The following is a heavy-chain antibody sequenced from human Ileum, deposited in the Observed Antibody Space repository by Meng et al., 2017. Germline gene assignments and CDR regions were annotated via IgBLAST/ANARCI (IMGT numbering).Heavy chain of an antibody. CDR1: GSSISTSNL. CDR2: IHHSGTT. V-gene: IGHV4-4*02. Sequence: VPGLVKPSGTLSLACAVSGSSISTSNLWNWIRQPPGKGLEWIGEIHHSGTTNYNPSLKSLVTISLDKSKNQFSLELRSVTAADTAVYYCARHDYGDPTAAFDYWGQGTLVTVSS. CDR3: ARHDYGDPTAAFDY. D-gene: IGHD4-17*01. J-gene: IGHJ4*02.